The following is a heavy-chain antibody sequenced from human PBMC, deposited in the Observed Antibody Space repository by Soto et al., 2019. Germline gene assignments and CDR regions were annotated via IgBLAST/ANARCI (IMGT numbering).Heavy chain of an antibody. J-gene: IGHJ4*02. CDR3: ARGHDDFWSGYFATIDY. CDR2: IHYSGST. D-gene: IGHD3-3*01. CDR1: GGSISNYY. Sequence: PSETLSLTCSVSGGSISNYYWSWIRQPPGKGLEWIGYIHYSGSTKYNPSLKSRVTISADTSKNQFSLKLSSVTAADTAVYYCARGHDDFWSGYFATIDYWGQGTLVTVSS. V-gene: IGHV4-59*08.